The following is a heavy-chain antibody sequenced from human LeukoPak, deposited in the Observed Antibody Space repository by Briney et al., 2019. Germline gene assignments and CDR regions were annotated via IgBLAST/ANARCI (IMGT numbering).Heavy chain of an antibody. CDR1: GFTVSSNY. V-gene: IGHV3-53*01. D-gene: IGHD1-26*01. Sequence: GGSLRLSCAASGFTVSSNYMSWVRQAPGKGLEWISVIYSGGSTYYADSVKGRFTISRDNSKNTLYLQMNSLRAEDTAVYYCARDSLRSHGMDVWGKGTTVTVSS. J-gene: IGHJ6*04. CDR2: IYSGGST. CDR3: ARDSLRSHGMDV.